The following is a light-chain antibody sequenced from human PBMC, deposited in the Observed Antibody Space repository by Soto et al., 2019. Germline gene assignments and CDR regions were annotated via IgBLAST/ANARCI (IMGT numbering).Light chain of an antibody. CDR2: TDN. CDR1: SSNIGGKP. CDR3: CSYAGRNTWV. V-gene: IGLV1-44*01. J-gene: IGLJ3*02. Sequence: QSVLTQPPSASGTPGQSVAISCSGSSSNIGGKPVNWYQHLPGTAPKLLIFTDNRRPSGVPDRFSGSKSGNTVSLTISGLQAEDEADYYCCSYAGRNTWVFGGGTKLTVL.